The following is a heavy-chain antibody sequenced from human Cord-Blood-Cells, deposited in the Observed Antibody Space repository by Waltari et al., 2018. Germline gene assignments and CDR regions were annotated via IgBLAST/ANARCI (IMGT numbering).Heavy chain of an antibody. D-gene: IGHD6-6*01. J-gene: IGHJ3*02. CDR2: SS. V-gene: IGHV4-59*01. Sequence: SSEIHPSLKSRVTISVDTSKNQFALKLSSVTAADTAVYYCARDLIAARAFDIWGQGTMVTVSS. CDR3: ARDLIAARAFDI.